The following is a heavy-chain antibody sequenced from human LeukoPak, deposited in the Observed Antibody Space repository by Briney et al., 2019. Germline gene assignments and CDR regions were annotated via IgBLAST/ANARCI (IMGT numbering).Heavy chain of an antibody. V-gene: IGHV4-4*07. CDR1: GGSISSYY. CDR3: ARGYCSSTSCFHDAFDI. D-gene: IGHD2-2*01. J-gene: IGHJ3*02. CDR2: IYTSGST. Sequence: SETLSLTCTVSGGSISSYYWSWIRQPAAKGLEWIGRIYTSGSTNYNPSLKSRVTMSVDTSKNQFSLKLSSVTAADTAVYYCARGYCSSTSCFHDAFDIWGQGTMVTVSS.